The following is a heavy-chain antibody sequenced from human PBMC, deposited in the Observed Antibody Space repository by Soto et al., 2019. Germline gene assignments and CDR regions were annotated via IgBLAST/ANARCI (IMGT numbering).Heavy chain of an antibody. V-gene: IGHV4-34*01. J-gene: IGHJ5*02. CDR1: GGSFSGYY. Sequence: SETLSLTCAVYGGSFSGYYWSWIRQPPGKGLEWIGEINRSGSTNYNPSLKSRVTISVDTSKNQFSLKLNSVTAADTALYYFAKGSKEQLERPNNWLDPWYQGTXITGSS. CDR3: AKGSKEQLERPNNWLDP. D-gene: IGHD6-13*01. CDR2: INRSGST.